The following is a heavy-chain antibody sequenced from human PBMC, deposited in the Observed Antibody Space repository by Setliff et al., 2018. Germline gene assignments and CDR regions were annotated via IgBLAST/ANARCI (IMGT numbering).Heavy chain of an antibody. V-gene: IGHV3-74*01. Sequence: GGSLRLSCAASGFTFSSYWMHWVRQAPGKGLVWVSRINSDGSSTSYADSVKGRFIIFRDTAKNALYLQMNSLRAEDTAVYYCARVGGPAASIRAWGQGTMVTVS. CDR1: GFTFSSYW. J-gene: IGHJ3*01. D-gene: IGHD1-26*01. CDR2: INSDGSST. CDR3: ARVGGPAASIRA.